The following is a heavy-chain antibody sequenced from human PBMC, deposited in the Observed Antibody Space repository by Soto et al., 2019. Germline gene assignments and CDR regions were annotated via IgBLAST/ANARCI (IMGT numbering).Heavy chain of an antibody. CDR3: ASSLAEAGPYNFDY. D-gene: IGHD6-13*01. CDR1: GGTFSSYA. Sequence: SVKVSCKASGGTFSSYAISWVRQAPGQGLEWMGGIIPIFGTANYAQKFQGRVTITADESTSTAYMELSSLRSEDTAVYYCASSLAEAGPYNFDYWGQGTLVTVSS. CDR2: IIPIFGTA. V-gene: IGHV1-69*13. J-gene: IGHJ4*02.